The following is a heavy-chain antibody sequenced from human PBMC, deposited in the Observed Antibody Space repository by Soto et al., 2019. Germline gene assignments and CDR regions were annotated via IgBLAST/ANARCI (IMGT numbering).Heavy chain of an antibody. J-gene: IGHJ4*02. CDR1: GFNFKKFA. V-gene: IGHV3-23*01. CDR3: AKDDGQQWLIPHLDN. Sequence: GGSLRLSCVAYGFNFKKFAMAWVRQAAGEGLEWVSGISCCGGSASYADSVKGRFSIARDDSKNTVSLQLNSLRVEDTAQYYCAKDDGQQWLIPHLDNWGQG. D-gene: IGHD6-19*01. CDR2: ISCCGGSA.